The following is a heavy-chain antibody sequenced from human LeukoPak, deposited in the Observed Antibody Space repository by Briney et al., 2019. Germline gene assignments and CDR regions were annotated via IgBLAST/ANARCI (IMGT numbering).Heavy chain of an antibody. Sequence: GASAKVSCKAPRGTSSSYAISWGRPAPGQGREWMGGIIPIFGTANYAQKFQGRVTITADESTSTAYMELSSLRSEDTAVYYCARARLVLYNWFDPWGQGTLVTVSS. J-gene: IGHJ5*02. CDR3: ARARLVLYNWFDP. V-gene: IGHV1-69*01. CDR2: IIPIFGTA. CDR1: RGTSSSYA. D-gene: IGHD5/OR15-5a*01.